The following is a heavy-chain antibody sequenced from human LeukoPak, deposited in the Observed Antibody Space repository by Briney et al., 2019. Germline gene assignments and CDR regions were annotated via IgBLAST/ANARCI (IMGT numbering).Heavy chain of an antibody. J-gene: IGHJ2*01. V-gene: IGHV3-30*18. CDR3: AKDSEIAAAGSYWYFDL. CDR1: VFTFSSYG. CDR2: ISDDGTTR. D-gene: IGHD6-13*01. Sequence: PGGSLRLSCAASVFTFSSYGMHWVRQAPGKGLEWVAVISDDGTTRYYADSVKGRFTISRDNSKNTLYVQMNSLRAEDTAVYYCAKDSEIAAAGSYWYFDLWGRGTLVTVSS.